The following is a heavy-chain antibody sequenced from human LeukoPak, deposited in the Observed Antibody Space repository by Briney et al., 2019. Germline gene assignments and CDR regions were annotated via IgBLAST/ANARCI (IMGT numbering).Heavy chain of an antibody. CDR2: INSDGSST. J-gene: IGHJ4*02. CDR3: ARVLSTYYDILTFDY. CDR1: GFTFSSYW. Sequence: GGSLRLSCAASGFTFSSYWMHWVRQAPGKGLVWVSRINSDGSSTSYADSVKGRFTISRDNAKNTLYLQMNSLRAEDTAVYYCARVLSTYYDILTFDYWGQGTLVTVSS. D-gene: IGHD3-9*01. V-gene: IGHV3-74*01.